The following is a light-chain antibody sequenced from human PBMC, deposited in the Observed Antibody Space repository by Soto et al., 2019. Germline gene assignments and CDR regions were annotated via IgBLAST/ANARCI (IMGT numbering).Light chain of an antibody. CDR1: SSDVGDYNY. CDR2: DVT. Sequence: QSALTQPASVSGSPGQSITIFCTGTSSDVGDYNYVSWYQQHPGKAPKLMIYDVTNRPSGLSNRFSGSKSGNTASLTISGLQAEDEADYYCSSYTSSSALVVFGGGTKLTVL. J-gene: IGLJ2*01. CDR3: SSYTSSSALVV. V-gene: IGLV2-14*01.